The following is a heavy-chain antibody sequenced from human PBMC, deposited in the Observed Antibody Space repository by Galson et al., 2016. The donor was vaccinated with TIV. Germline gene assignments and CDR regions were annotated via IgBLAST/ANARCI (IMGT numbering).Heavy chain of an antibody. CDR2: INPNSGGT. J-gene: IGHJ4*02. CDR1: GYTFTGYY. Sequence: SVKVSCKASGYTFTGYYMHWVRQAPGQGLEWMGWINPNSGGTNYAQKFQGWVTMTRDTSISTAYMELSRLRSDDTAVYYCARYISGWYHYFDFWGQGTLVTVSS. V-gene: IGHV1-2*04. CDR3: ARYISGWYHYFDF. D-gene: IGHD6-19*01.